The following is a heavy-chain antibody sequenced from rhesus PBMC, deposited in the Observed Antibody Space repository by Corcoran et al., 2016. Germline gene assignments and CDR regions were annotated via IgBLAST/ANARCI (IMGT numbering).Heavy chain of an antibody. CDR2: IYGNVSK. V-gene: IGHV2-95*01. Sequence: QVTLKESGPALVKPTQTLTLTCTFSGFSISTSGTGVGWIRPPPGTALEWLASIYGNVSKYNSTSLKSRLTIYQDTSKNQGVLTRTNMDPVDTATDYGARGRGNTVLVVVAPWDVWGRGVLVTVSS. J-gene: IGHJ5-2*02. CDR3: ARGRGNTVLVVVAPWDV. D-gene: IGHD2-21*01. CDR1: GFSISTSGTG.